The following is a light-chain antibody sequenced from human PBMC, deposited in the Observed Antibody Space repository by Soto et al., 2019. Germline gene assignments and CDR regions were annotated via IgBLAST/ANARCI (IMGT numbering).Light chain of an antibody. CDR1: SSDVGAYKY. V-gene: IGLV2-14*01. J-gene: IGLJ1*01. CDR2: EVN. Sequence: ALTQPASVSGSPGQSITISCTGTSSDVGAYKYVSWYQQHPGKAPKLIIYEVNTRPSGVSHRFSGSKSGNTASLTISGLQADDEADYYCTSYTSSSTLVFGTGTKVTVL. CDR3: TSYTSSSTLV.